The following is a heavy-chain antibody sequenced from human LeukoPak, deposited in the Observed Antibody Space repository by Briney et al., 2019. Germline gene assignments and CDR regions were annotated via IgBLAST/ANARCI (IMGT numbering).Heavy chain of an antibody. CDR2: IWYDGSNK. J-gene: IGHJ4*02. Sequence: GGSLRLSCAASGFTFSSYGMHWVREAPGKGLEWVAVIWYDGSNKYYADSVKGRFTISRDNSKNTLYLQMNSLRAEDTAVYYCAREGGYCSSTSCYAREMFFDYWGQGTLVTVSS. CDR3: AREGGYCSSTSCYAREMFFDY. CDR1: GFTFSSYG. V-gene: IGHV3-33*01. D-gene: IGHD2-2*01.